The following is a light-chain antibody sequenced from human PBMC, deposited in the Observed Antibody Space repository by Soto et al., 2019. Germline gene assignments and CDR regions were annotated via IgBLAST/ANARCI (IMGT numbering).Light chain of an antibody. J-gene: IGLJ2*01. Sequence: QSVLTQPPSASGSPGQSVTISCTGTSSDVGAYNYVSWYQQHPGKAPKLMIYEVSKRPSGVPDRFSGSKSGNTASLTVSGLQAEDEADYYCSSYAGRNIVVFGGGTRSPS. CDR1: SSDVGAYNY. CDR3: SSYAGRNIVV. V-gene: IGLV2-8*01. CDR2: EVS.